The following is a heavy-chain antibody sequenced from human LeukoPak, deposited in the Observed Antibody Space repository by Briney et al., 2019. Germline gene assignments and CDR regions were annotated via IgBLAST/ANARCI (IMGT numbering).Heavy chain of an antibody. D-gene: IGHD1-26*01. CDR1: DYSIITGGDY. CDR3: ARLLVGTRAFDI. V-gene: IGHV4-39*01. J-gene: IGHJ3*02. CDR2: VYHSGSA. Sequence: TSETLSLTCTVSDYSIITGGDYWGWIRQSPVKGLEWIGSVYHSGSAYPSPSLKSRVTLSVDTPKNQFSLKPSSVTAADTATYYCARLLVGTRAFDIWGQGTMVTVSS.